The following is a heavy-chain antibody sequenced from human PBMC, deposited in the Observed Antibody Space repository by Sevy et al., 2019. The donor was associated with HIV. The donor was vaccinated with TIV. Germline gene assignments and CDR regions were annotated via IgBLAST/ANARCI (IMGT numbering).Heavy chain of an antibody. Sequence: GGSLRLSCAASGFTFSSYSMNWVRQAPGKGLEWVSYISSSSSTIYYADSVKGRFNISRDNAKNSLYLQMNSLRVEDTAVYYCARGREWSYYDFWSGYYRNYYYYGMDVWGQGTTVTVSS. CDR3: ARGREWSYYDFWSGYYRNYYYYGMDV. CDR1: GFTFSSYS. V-gene: IGHV3-48*01. J-gene: IGHJ6*02. CDR2: ISSSSSTI. D-gene: IGHD3-3*01.